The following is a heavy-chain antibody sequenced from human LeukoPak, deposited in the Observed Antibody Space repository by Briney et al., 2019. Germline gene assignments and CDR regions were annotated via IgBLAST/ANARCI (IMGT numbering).Heavy chain of an antibody. Sequence: SVKVSCKVSGYTFTSYGISWVRQAPGQGLGWMGRIIPIFGTANYAQKFQGRVTITTDESTSTAYMELSSLRSEDTAVYYCARVVGWFGELLGAFDIWGQGTMVTVSS. CDR3: ARVVGWFGELLGAFDI. CDR2: IIPIFGTA. V-gene: IGHV1-69*05. J-gene: IGHJ3*02. CDR1: GYTFTSYG. D-gene: IGHD3-10*01.